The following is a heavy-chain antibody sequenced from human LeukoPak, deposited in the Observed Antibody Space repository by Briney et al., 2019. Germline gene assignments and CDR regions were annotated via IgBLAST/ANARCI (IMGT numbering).Heavy chain of an antibody. CDR3: AAGNYYDFWSGYLAHYYYGMDV. D-gene: IGHD3-3*01. V-gene: IGHV3-23*01. CDR1: GFTFSSYA. Sequence: GGSLRLSCAASGFTFSSYAMSWVRQAPGKGLEWVSAISGSGGSTYYADSVKGRFTISRDNSKNTLYLQMNSLRAEDTAVYYCAAGNYYDFWSGYLAHYYYGMDVWGQGTTVTVSS. CDR2: ISGSGGST. J-gene: IGHJ6*02.